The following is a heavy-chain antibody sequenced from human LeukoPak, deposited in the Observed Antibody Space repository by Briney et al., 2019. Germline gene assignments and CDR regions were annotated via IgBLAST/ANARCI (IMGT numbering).Heavy chain of an antibody. J-gene: IGHJ6*04. Sequence: GGTLRLSCAASGFTFSSYGMSWVRQAPGKGLEWVSAISGSGGSTYYADSVKGRFTISRDNSKNTLYLQMNSLRAEDTAVHYCVELGITMIGGVWGKGTTVTISS. CDR1: GFTFSSYG. CDR3: VELGITMIGGV. CDR2: ISGSGGST. V-gene: IGHV3-23*01. D-gene: IGHD3-10*02.